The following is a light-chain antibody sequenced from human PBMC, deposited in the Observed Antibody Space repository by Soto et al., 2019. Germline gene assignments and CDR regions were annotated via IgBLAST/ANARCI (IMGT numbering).Light chain of an antibody. CDR3: RQRSTSSLIP. CDR1: QSVRTY. J-gene: IGKJ5*01. Sequence: SLSAVAVSLSPGDRATISCRASQSVRTYLAWYQVKPGQAPKLLIYDASRRAASGPARCIGSGSGTNFSLTIISRVPADDALNYCRQRSTSSLIPFG. V-gene: IGKV3-11*01. CDR2: DAS.